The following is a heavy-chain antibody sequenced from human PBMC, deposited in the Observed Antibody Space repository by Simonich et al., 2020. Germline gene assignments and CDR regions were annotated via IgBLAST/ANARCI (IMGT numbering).Heavy chain of an antibody. V-gene: IGHV3-23*01. Sequence: EVQLLESGGGLVQPGGSLRLSCAASGFTFSRYAMCWVRQAPGQVLVGVSAIVGSGGSTYYADSVKGRFTISRDNSKNTLYLQMNSLRAEDTAVYYCATYYFDYWGQGTLVTVSS. CDR3: ATYYFDY. J-gene: IGHJ4*02. CDR1: GFTFSRYA. CDR2: IVGSGGST.